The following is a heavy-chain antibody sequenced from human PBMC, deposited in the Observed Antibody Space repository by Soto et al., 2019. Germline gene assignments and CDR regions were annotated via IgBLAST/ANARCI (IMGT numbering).Heavy chain of an antibody. CDR2: ISGSGGST. CDR3: AKAESGDFWRFDF. J-gene: IGHJ4*02. Sequence: GGSLRLSCAASGFTFTSYAMTWVRQAPGKGLEWVSTISGSGGSTYYADSVKGRFTNSRDNSKNSLFLQMNSLRAEDTAVYYCAKAESGDFWRFDFWGQGTLVTVSS. CDR1: GFTFTSYA. V-gene: IGHV3-23*01. D-gene: IGHD4-17*01.